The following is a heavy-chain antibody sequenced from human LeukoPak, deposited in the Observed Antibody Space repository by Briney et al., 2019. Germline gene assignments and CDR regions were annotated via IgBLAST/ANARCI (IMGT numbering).Heavy chain of an antibody. CDR2: ISGSGGST. J-gene: IGHJ5*02. V-gene: IGHV3-23*01. D-gene: IGHD1-14*01. CDR3: AKDLGRYSTKVFDP. Sequence: TGGSLRLSCAASGFTFSSYAMSWVRQAPGKGLEWVSAISGSGGSTYYADSVKGRFTNSRDNSKNTLYLQMNSLRAEDTAVYYCAKDLGRYSTKVFDPWGQGTLVTVSS. CDR1: GFTFSSYA.